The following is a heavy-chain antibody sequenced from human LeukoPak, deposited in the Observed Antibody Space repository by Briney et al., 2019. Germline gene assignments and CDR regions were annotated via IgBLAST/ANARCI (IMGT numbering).Heavy chain of an antibody. V-gene: IGHV4-59*08. Sequence: SETLSLTCTVSGGSISSHYWTWIRQPPGKGLEWIGYIYSSGITNYNPSLTSRLTISVDTSSNQFSLDLRSMTAADTAVYYCARHLSSSWNFDYWGRGTLVTVSS. CDR3: ARHLSSSWNFDY. CDR2: IYSSGIT. CDR1: GGSISSHY. D-gene: IGHD6-13*01. J-gene: IGHJ4*02.